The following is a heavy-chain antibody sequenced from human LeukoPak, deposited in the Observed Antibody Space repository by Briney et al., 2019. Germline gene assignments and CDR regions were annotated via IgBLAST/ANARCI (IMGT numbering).Heavy chain of an antibody. D-gene: IGHD3-22*01. CDR3: ARGASSAYYVDY. J-gene: IGHJ4*02. CDR2: IKYDGSMT. V-gene: IGHV3-74*01. Sequence: GGSLRLSCAASGFTFSTYWMHWVRQAPGKGLVWVSRIKYDGSMTTYGDSVKGRFSISGDNAKNTVDLQMNSLRAEDTAVYYCARGASSAYYVDYWGQGTLVSVSS. CDR1: GFTFSTYW.